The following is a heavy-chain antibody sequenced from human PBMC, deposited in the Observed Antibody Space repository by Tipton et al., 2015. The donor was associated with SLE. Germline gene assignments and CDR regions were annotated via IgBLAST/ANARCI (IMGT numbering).Heavy chain of an antibody. CDR3: AKWQSHYQYMDV. Sequence: TLSLTCSVSGASVSSYGYFWSWIRQHPDKGLEWIGYIYFSGNTYYNPSLKSRVIISLDTSNNRISLKLSSVTAADTAVYYCAKWQSHYQYMDVWGKGTTVTVSS. V-gene: IGHV4-31*03. CDR1: GASVSSYGYF. D-gene: IGHD2-8*01. J-gene: IGHJ6*03. CDR2: IYFSGNT.